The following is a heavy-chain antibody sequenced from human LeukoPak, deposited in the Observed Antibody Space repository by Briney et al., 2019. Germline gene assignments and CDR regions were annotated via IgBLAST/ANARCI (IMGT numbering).Heavy chain of an antibody. D-gene: IGHD1-26*01. CDR1: GFTFSSYA. Sequence: PGGSLRLSCAASGFTFSSYAMHWVRQAPGKGLEWVSYISSLSGTIYYADSVKGRFTISRDNAKNSLYLQMDSLRAEDTAVYYCARDQGGGTSYWGQGTLVTVSS. V-gene: IGHV3-48*01. J-gene: IGHJ4*02. CDR2: ISSLSGTI. CDR3: ARDQGGGTSY.